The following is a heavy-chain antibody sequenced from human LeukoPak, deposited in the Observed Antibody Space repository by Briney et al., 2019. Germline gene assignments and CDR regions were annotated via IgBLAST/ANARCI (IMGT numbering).Heavy chain of an antibody. CDR3: AREVRYFDWFVGYYGMDV. Sequence: SETLSLTCTVSGGSISSSSYYWGWIRQPPGKGLEWIGSIYYSGSTYYNPSLKSRVTISVDTSKNQFSLKLSSVTAADTAVYYCAREVRYFDWFVGYYGMDVWGQGTTVTVSS. D-gene: IGHD3-9*01. J-gene: IGHJ6*02. CDR1: GGSISSSSYY. CDR2: IYYSGST. V-gene: IGHV4-39*07.